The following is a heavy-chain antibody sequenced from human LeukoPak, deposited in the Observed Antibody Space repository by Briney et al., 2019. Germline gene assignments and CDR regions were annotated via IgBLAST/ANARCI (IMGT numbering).Heavy chain of an antibody. Sequence: GGSLRLSCAASGFAFSVYEMYWVRQAPGKGLEWISYISSSGATRYYADSVKGRFTISRDNAYNSLFLQMNSPRAEDTAVYYCATLTVASTFDYWGQGTPVTVSS. CDR1: GFAFSVYE. V-gene: IGHV3-48*03. CDR2: ISSSGATR. J-gene: IGHJ4*02. CDR3: ATLTVASTFDY. D-gene: IGHD4-11*01.